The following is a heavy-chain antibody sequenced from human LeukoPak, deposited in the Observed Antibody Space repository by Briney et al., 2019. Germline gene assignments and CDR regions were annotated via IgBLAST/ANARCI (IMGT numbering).Heavy chain of an antibody. D-gene: IGHD2-21*01. CDR3: VRGCGRASCPYYFDF. J-gene: IGHJ4*02. Sequence: QTGGSLRLSCVASGFTFGKYWMSWVRQAPGKGLEWVATIRQDGNEKHYVDSVEGRFIISRDNGENSLDLQMSSLRVEDTAVYYCVRGCGRASCPYYFDFWGQGALVTVFS. CDR2: IRQDGNEK. CDR1: GFTFGKYW. V-gene: IGHV3-7*03.